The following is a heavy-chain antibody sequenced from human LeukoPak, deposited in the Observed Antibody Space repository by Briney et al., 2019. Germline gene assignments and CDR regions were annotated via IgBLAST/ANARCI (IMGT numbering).Heavy chain of an antibody. V-gene: IGHV4-39*07. CDR3: ARSRDGAAAGTAEDY. D-gene: IGHD6-13*01. Sequence: SETLSLTCTVSGGSISSSSCYWGWIRQPPGKGLEWIGSIYYSGSTYYNPSLKSRVTISVDTSKNQFSLKLSSVTAADTAVYYCARSRDGAAAGTAEDYWGQGTLVTVSS. CDR1: GGSISSSSCY. CDR2: IYYSGST. J-gene: IGHJ4*02.